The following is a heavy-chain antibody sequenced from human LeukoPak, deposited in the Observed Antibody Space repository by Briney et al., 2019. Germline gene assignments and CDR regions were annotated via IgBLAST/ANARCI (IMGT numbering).Heavy chain of an antibody. Sequence: GASVKVSCKASGYTFTSYGISWVRQAPGQGLEWMGWISAYNGNTNYAQKLQGRVTMTTDTSTSTAYMELRSLRSDDTAAYYCARDRIQLWTQYYYYGMDVWGQGTTVTVSS. J-gene: IGHJ6*02. V-gene: IGHV1-18*01. CDR1: GYTFTSYG. CDR3: ARDRIQLWTQYYYYGMDV. D-gene: IGHD5-18*01. CDR2: ISAYNGNT.